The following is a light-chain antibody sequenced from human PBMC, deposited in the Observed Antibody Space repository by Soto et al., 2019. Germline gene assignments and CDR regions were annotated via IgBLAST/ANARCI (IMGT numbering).Light chain of an antibody. CDR2: GVS. V-gene: IGKV3-20*01. Sequence: EIVLTQSPGTLSLSPGERATLSCRASQSVSSSNVAWYQQKPGQAPRLLIYGVSNRATGIPDRFSGSASGTEFTLTISRLEPEDFAVYYCQEYGSSRTFGQGTKVEIK. J-gene: IGKJ1*01. CDR1: QSVSSSN. CDR3: QEYGSSRT.